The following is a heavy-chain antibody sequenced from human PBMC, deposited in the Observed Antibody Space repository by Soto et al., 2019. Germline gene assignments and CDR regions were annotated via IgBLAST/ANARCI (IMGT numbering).Heavy chain of an antibody. CDR2: ISGSRGSP. CDR3: ASLRSFNDS. CDR1: RVTFFSYA. J-gene: IGHJ4*02. Sequence: GGAPILPCASCRVTFFSYAMDGVRQDPGKGLEWVSAISGSRGSPYYANSVKARFTISRDKYKNTLYLQVNSLRAEDMAVYYCASLRSFNDSWGKGTLVTVSS. V-gene: IGHV3-23*01. D-gene: IGHD4-17*01.